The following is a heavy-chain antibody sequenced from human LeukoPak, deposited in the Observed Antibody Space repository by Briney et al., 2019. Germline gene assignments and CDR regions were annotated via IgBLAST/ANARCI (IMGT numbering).Heavy chain of an antibody. CDR3: AKDGYLGYCRSTRCSYFCDY. CDR1: GFMFSNYA. V-gene: IGHV3-30*18. CDR2: ISFDGNTE. Sequence: PGGSLRLPCEASGFMFSNYAMRGVRQLPGRGVAGVAVISFDGNTEPYADSVKGRFTISRDNSKNTLYLQMNSLRAEDTAVYYCAKDGYLGYCRSTRCSYFCDYWGQGTLVTVSS. D-gene: IGHD2-2*01. J-gene: IGHJ4*02.